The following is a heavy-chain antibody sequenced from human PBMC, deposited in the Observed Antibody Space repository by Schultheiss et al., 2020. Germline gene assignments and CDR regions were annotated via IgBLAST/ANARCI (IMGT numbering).Heavy chain of an antibody. CDR3: ASSSGYVGVYGDAFDI. Sequence: SVKVSCKASGYTFTSYGISWVRQAPGQGLEWMGGIIPIFGTANYAQKFQGRVTITADESTSTAYMELSSLRSEDTAVYYCASSSGYVGVYGDAFDIWGQGTMVTVSS. CDR1: GYTFTSYG. CDR2: IIPIFGTA. D-gene: IGHD3-22*01. J-gene: IGHJ3*02. V-gene: IGHV1-69*13.